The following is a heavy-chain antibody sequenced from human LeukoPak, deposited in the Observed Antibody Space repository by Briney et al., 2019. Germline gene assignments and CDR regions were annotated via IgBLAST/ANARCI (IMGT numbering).Heavy chain of an antibody. CDR2: VYYTGIT. D-gene: IGHD3-22*01. Sequence: SETLSLTCTVAGGSISTSTYNWGWIRQPPGKGLEWIGSVYYTGITYYNPSVEGRVTISVDTSKNHFSLELNSVTAADTGVYFCARQVRSPVVMFMDVWGKGTTVIVSS. V-gene: IGHV4-39*01. J-gene: IGHJ6*03. CDR1: GGSISTSTYN. CDR3: ARQVRSPVVMFMDV.